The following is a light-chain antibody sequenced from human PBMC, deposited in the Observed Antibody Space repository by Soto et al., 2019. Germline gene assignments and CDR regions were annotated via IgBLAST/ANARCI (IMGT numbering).Light chain of an antibody. V-gene: IGLV2-14*01. CDR3: SSYTSSSTL. CDR2: DVS. J-gene: IGLJ1*01. CDR1: SSDVGGYNY. Sequence: QSALTQPASVSGSPGQSITISCTGTSSDVGGYNYVSWYQQHPGKAPKRMIYDVSNRPSVVSNRFSGSKSGNTASLTISGLQAEDEADYYCSSYTSSSTLFGTGTKLTVL.